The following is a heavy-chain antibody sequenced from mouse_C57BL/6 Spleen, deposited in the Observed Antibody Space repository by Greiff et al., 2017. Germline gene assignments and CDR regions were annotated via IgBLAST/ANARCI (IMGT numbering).Heavy chain of an antibody. CDR3: ARDQYFDV. V-gene: IGHV5-16*01. J-gene: IGHJ1*03. CDR1: GFTFSDYY. Sequence: EVKVVESEGGLVQPGSSMKLSCTASGFTFSDYYMAWVRQVPEKGLEWVANINYDGSSTYYLDSLKSRFIISRDNAKNILYLQMSSLKSEDTATYYCARDQYFDVWGTGTTVTVSS. CDR2: INYDGSST.